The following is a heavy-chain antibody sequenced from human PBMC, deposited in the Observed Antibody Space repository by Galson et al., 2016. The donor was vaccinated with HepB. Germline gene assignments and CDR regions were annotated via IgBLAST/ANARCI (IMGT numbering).Heavy chain of an antibody. Sequence: SVKVSCKASGGTFSSYAISWVRQAPGRGLEWMGGIIPIFGKAMSAQKFRGKVTISADISTSTADMVLSGLRSEDTAVYYCARSNRWYNQYSWFDPWGQGTLVTVAS. V-gene: IGHV1-69*06. CDR1: GGTFSSYA. CDR2: IIPIFGKA. J-gene: IGHJ5*02. D-gene: IGHD6-13*01. CDR3: ARSNRWYNQYSWFDP.